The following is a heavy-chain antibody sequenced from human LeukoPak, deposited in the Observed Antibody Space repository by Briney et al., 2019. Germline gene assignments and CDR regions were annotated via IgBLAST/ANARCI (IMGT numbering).Heavy chain of an antibody. CDR1: GFTFDDYA. Sequence: GGSLRLSCAASGFTFDDYAMHWVRQAPGKGLEWVSAISGSGGSTYYADSVKGRSTISRDNSKNTLYLQMNSLRAEDTAVYYCAKTSDVVVTIGYFDLWGRGTLVTVSS. V-gene: IGHV3-23*01. D-gene: IGHD2-21*02. CDR3: AKTSDVVVTIGYFDL. CDR2: ISGSGGST. J-gene: IGHJ2*01.